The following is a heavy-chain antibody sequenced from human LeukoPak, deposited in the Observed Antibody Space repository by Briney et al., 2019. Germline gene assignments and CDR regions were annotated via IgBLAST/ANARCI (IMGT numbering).Heavy chain of an antibody. CDR3: ARGQVGSSGWYYYYYYGMDV. J-gene: IGHJ6*02. V-gene: IGHV1-8*01. CDR1: GYTFTSYD. D-gene: IGHD6-19*01. CDR2: MNPNSGNT. Sequence: ASVKVSCKASGYTFTSYDINWVRQATGQGLEWMGWMNPNSGNTGYAQKFQGRVTMTRSTSISTAYMELSSLRSEDTAVYYCARGQVGSSGWYYYYYYGMDVWGQGTTVTVSS.